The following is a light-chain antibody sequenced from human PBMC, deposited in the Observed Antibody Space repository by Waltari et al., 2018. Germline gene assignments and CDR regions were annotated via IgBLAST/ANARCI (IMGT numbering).Light chain of an antibody. Sequence: QSALTQPASVSGSPGQSITISCTGTSSDVGGYNYVSWYQQHPGKAPKLMIYDVSKRPSGVSNRFSGSKSGNTASLTISGIQAEDEADYYCSSYTSSSTEVFGTGTKVTVL. CDR2: DVS. CDR3: SSYTSSSTEV. CDR1: SSDVGGYNY. J-gene: IGLJ1*01. V-gene: IGLV2-14*01.